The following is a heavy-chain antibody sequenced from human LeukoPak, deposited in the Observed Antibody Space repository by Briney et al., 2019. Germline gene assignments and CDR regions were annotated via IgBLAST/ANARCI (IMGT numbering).Heavy chain of an antibody. CDR3: AREGITMVRGEFDY. J-gene: IGHJ4*02. Sequence: GRSLRLSCAASGFTFSSYAMHWVRQAPGKGLEWVAVISYDGSNKYYADSVKGRFTISRDNSKNTLYLQMNSLRAEDTAVYYCAREGITMVRGEFDYWGQGTLVTVSS. D-gene: IGHD3-10*01. CDR2: ISYDGSNK. CDR1: GFTFSSYA. V-gene: IGHV3-30-3*01.